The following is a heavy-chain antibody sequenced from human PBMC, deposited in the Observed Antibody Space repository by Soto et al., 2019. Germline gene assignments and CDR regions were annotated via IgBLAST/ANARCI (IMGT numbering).Heavy chain of an antibody. CDR3: AKTGETLGPLEWLSYTLYYYYYMDV. V-gene: IGHV3-23*01. Sequence: GGSLRLSCAASGFTFSSYAMSWVRQAPGKGLEWVSAISGNGGSTYYADSVKGRFTISRDNSKNTLYLQMNSLRAEDTAVYYCAKTGETLGPLEWLSYTLYYYYYMDVWGKGTTVTVSS. J-gene: IGHJ6*03. CDR1: GFTFSSYA. CDR2: ISGNGGST. D-gene: IGHD3-3*01.